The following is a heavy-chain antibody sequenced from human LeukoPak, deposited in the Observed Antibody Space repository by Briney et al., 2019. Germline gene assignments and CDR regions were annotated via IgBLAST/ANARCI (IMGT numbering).Heavy chain of an antibody. CDR2: INHSGST. J-gene: IGHJ4*02. CDR1: GGSFSGYY. CDR3: ARYSYATKLDY. Sequence: SETLSLTCAVYGGSFSGYYWSWIRQPPGKGLEWIGEINHSGSTNYNPSLKSRVTISVDTSKNQFSLKLSSVTAADTAVYYCARYSYATKLDYWGQGTLVTVSS. D-gene: IGHD5-18*01. V-gene: IGHV4-34*01.